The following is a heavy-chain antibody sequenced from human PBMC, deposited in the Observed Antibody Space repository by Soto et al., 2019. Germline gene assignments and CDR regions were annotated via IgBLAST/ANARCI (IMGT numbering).Heavy chain of an antibody. D-gene: IGHD4-17*01. CDR3: ARDRGNEDYEGRLGAFDI. CDR1: GFTVSSNY. CDR2: IYSGGST. J-gene: IGHJ3*02. V-gene: IGHV3-66*01. Sequence: EVQLVESGGGLVQPGGSLRLSCAASGFTVSSNYMSWVRQAPGKGLEWVSVIYSGGSTYYADSVKGRFTISRDNSKNTLYLQMNSLRAEDTAVYYCARDRGNEDYEGRLGAFDIWGQGTMVTVSS.